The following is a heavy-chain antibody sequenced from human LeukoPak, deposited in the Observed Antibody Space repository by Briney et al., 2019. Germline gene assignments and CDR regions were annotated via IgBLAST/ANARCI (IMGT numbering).Heavy chain of an antibody. V-gene: IGHV4-59*01. CDR2: IYYSGST. Sequence: SETLSLTCTVSGGSISSYYWSWIRQPPGKGLEWSGYIYYSGSTNYNPSLKSRVTISVDTSKNQFSLKLSSVTAADTAVYYCARGRITIFGVVIMYDYWGQGTLVTVSS. D-gene: IGHD3-3*01. J-gene: IGHJ4*02. CDR3: ARGRITIFGVVIMYDY. CDR1: GGSISSYY.